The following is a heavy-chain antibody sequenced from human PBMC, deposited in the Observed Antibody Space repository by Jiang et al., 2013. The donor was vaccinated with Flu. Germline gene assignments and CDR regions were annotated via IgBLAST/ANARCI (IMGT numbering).Heavy chain of an antibody. D-gene: IGHD2-21*02. Sequence: YADSVKGRFTISRDNDRNSLYLQMNSLRPEDSALYYCTKDLVPGNNYYYGMDVWGQGTTVTVSS. J-gene: IGHJ6*02. CDR3: TKDLVPGNNYYYGMDV. V-gene: IGHV3-9*01.